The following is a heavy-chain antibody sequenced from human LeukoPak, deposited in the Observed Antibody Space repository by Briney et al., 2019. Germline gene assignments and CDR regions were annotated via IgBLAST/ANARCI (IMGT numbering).Heavy chain of an antibody. CDR1: GYTFTSYY. J-gene: IGHJ3*01. CDR3: ARPANLYYSSDAFAL. Sequence: GASVKVSCKASGYTFTSYYMHWVRQAPGQGLEWMGIINPSGGSTSYAQKFQGRVTMTRDTSTSTVYMELSSLRSEDMAVYYCARPANLYYSSDAFALWGQGTMVTVSS. V-gene: IGHV1-46*01. CDR2: INPSGGST. D-gene: IGHD2/OR15-2a*01.